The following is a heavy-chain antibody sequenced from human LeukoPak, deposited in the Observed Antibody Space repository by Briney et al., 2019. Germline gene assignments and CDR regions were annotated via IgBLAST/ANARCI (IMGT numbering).Heavy chain of an antibody. D-gene: IGHD3-10*01. Sequence: GSGPTLVNPTQTLTLTCTFSGFSLSTGGMCVSWIRQPPGKALEWLARIDWDDDKYYRTSLKTRLTISKDTSKNQVVLTMTNMDPVDTATYYCARAHYYGSGSYYNIHAFDIWGQGTMVTVSS. J-gene: IGHJ3*02. CDR3: ARAHYYGSGSYYNIHAFDI. CDR2: IDWDDDK. CDR1: GFSLSTGGMC. V-gene: IGHV2-70*11.